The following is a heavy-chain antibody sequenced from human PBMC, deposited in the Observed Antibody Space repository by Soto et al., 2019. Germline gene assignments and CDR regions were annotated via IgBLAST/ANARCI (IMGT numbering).Heavy chain of an antibody. CDR3: AKAMGYCSSTSCNDDSPYLPATYYFDY. CDR1: GFTFSSYA. Sequence: HPGGSLRLSCAASGFTFSSYAMGWVRQAPGKGLEWVSAISGSGGSTYYADSVKGRFTISRDNSKNTLYLQMYSLRVDDTAVYYCAKAMGYCSSTSCNDDSPYLPATYYFDYWGQGTLVTVSS. J-gene: IGHJ4*02. CDR2: ISGSGGST. V-gene: IGHV3-23*01. D-gene: IGHD2-2*01.